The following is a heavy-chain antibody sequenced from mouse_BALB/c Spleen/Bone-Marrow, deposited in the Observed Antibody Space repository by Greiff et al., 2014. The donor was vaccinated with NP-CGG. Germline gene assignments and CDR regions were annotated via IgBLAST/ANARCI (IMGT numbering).Heavy chain of an antibody. CDR1: GYTFTTYW. V-gene: IGHV1-87*01. Sequence: VKLQESGAELARPGASVKLSCKTSGYTFTTYWTQWVKQRPGQGLEWIGAIYPGEGDTRYTQKFKGKATLTADKSSSTAYIQLSNLTSEDSAVYYCAREPSNWGYYWGQGTTLTVSS. CDR3: AREPSNWGYY. J-gene: IGHJ2*01. CDR2: IYPGEGDT.